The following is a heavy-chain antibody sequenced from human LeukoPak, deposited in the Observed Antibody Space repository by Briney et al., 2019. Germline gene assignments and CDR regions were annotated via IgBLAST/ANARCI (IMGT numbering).Heavy chain of an antibody. J-gene: IGHJ4*02. V-gene: IGHV5-51*01. CDR3: ARHPSYTSGWPLDY. Sequence: GESLKISCKGSRYSSTSSWIGWVRQMPGKGLDWMGIIYLGDSETRYSPSFQGQVTISADKSINTAYLQWSSLKASDTAMYYCARHPSYTSGWPLDYWGQGTLVIVSS. CDR1: RYSSTSSW. CDR2: IYLGDSET. D-gene: IGHD6-19*01.